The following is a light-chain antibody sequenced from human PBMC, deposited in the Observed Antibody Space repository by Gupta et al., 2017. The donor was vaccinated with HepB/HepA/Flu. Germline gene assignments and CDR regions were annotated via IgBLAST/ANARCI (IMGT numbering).Light chain of an antibody. CDR1: SSNIGSNT. CDR3: STWDDGLNGVV. CDR2: SYN. J-gene: IGLJ2*01. V-gene: IGLV1-44*01. Sequence: QSVLIQPPSASGTPGQRVTIPCSGSSSNIGSNTVNWYQQVPGTAPRLLIYSYNQRPSGVPDRFSASKSGTSASLAISGLQSEDEAEYYCSTWDDGLNGVVFGGGTKLTVL.